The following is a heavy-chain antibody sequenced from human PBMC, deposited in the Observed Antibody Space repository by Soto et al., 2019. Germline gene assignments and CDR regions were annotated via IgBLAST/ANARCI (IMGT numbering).Heavy chain of an antibody. J-gene: IGHJ4*02. CDR3: GKNRAQRGMVTLFEEEED. CDR2: IYQTGST. V-gene: IGHV4-61*01. Sequence: QVQLQESGPGLVKPSETLSLTCSVTGASVSSESYYWTWIRQPPGKGLEWIGYIYQTGSTDSNTALKTRVTISLDTAKNQFYMKLTSVTAADTAIYYCGKNRAQRGMVTLFEEEEDWGRGILVTVSS. D-gene: IGHD2-21*02. CDR1: GASVSSESYY.